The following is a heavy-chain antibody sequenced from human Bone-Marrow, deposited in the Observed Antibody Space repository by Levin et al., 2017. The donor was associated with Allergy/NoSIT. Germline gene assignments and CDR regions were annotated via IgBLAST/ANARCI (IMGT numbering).Heavy chain of an antibody. CDR2: ISSSSSYI. J-gene: IGHJ4*02. V-gene: IGHV3-21*01. Sequence: SCAASGFTFSSYSMNWVRQAPGKGLEWVSSISSSSSYIYYADSVKGRFTISRDNAKNSLYLQMNSLRAEDTAVYYCARSGVTTGHSDYWGQGTLVTVSS. CDR3: ARSGVTTGHSDY. CDR1: GFTFSSYS. D-gene: IGHD4-17*01.